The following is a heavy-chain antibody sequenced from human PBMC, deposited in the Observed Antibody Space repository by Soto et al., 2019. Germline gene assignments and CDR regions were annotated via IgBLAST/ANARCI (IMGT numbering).Heavy chain of an antibody. CDR3: AREVQPVVRREYDY. V-gene: IGHV3-21*01. CDR1: GFTFSSCT. Sequence: EVQLVESGGGLVKPGGSLRLSCAVSGFTFSSCTMNWVRQAPGKGLEWVSSISSSGSMYYADSVKGRFTISRDNAKNSLYLQMNGLRAEDTAVYYCAREVQPVVRREYDYWGQGTLVTVSS. CDR2: ISSSGSM. J-gene: IGHJ4*02. D-gene: IGHD1-1*01.